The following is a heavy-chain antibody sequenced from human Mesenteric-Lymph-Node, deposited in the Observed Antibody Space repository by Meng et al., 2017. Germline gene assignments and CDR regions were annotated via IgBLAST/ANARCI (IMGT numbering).Heavy chain of an antibody. CDR3: AREFYDSGSYYGVSHFMDV. CDR2: IKGICGSP. Sequence: ASVKVSCKASGYTFYSHYMHWVRQAPGQGLEWIGVIKGICGSPTYAQKFQGRVSMTRELSTSTVYLELSSLTPEDTAVYYCAREFYDSGSYYGVSHFMDVWGQGTTVTVSS. CDR1: GYTFYSHY. V-gene: IGHV1-46*02. J-gene: IGHJ6*02. D-gene: IGHD3-10*01.